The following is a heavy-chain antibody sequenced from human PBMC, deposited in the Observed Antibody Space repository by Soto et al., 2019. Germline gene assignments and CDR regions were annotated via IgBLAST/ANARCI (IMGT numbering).Heavy chain of an antibody. CDR3: GIWLKEGGIGGNYYYGMDV. CDR2: IIPIFGTA. Sequence: VQLVQSGAEVKKPGSSVKVSCKASGGTFNNYAFSWVRQAHGQGLEWLGGIIPIFGTADYAQKFQGRVTITADEPTSQGQMELSSLRSDDTAVYDCGIWLKEGGIGGNYYYGMDVWGQGTTVTVSS. J-gene: IGHJ6*02. V-gene: IGHV1-69*13. CDR1: GGTFNNYA. D-gene: IGHD1-1*01.